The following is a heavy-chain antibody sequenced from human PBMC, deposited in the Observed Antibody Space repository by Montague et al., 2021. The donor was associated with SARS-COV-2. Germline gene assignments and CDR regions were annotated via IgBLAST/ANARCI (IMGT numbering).Heavy chain of an antibody. V-gene: IGHV2-70*11. CDR1: GFSLSTSGMC. CDR2: IDWDDDK. J-gene: IGHJ6*02. CDR3: ARRTYDILTGYDYGMDV. D-gene: IGHD3-9*01. Sequence: VKPTQTLTLTCTFSGFSLSTSGMCVSWIRQSPGKALEWLARIDWDDDKYYSTSLKTRLTISKDTSKNQVVLTMTNMDPVDTATYYCARRTYDILTGYDYGMDVWGQGTTVTVSS.